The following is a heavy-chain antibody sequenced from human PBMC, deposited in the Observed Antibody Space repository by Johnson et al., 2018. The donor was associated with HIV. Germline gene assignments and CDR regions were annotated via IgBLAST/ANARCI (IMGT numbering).Heavy chain of an antibody. Sequence: VQLVESGGGLVQSGGSLRLSCGASGFTVSSNYMNWVRQAPGKGLEWVSVIYSGGNTYYADSVKGRFTISRDNSKNTLYLQMNSLRAEDTAVYYCAKEPYSSSWYGAFDIWGQGTMVTVSS. CDR3: AKEPYSSSWYGAFDI. J-gene: IGHJ3*02. CDR1: GFTVSSNY. D-gene: IGHD6-13*01. V-gene: IGHV3-66*01. CDR2: IYSGGNT.